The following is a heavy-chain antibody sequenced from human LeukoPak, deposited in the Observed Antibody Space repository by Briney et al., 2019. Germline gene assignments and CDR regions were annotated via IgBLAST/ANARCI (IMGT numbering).Heavy chain of an antibody. V-gene: IGHV3-30*02. Sequence: GGSLRLSCAASGFTFSSYGMHWVRQAPGKGLEWVAFIRYDGSNKYYADSVKGRFTISRDNSKNTLYLQMNSLRAEDTAVYYCAKDGHCSSTSCFSQGGYYFDYWGQGTLVTVSS. J-gene: IGHJ4*02. CDR2: IRYDGSNK. CDR1: GFTFSSYG. CDR3: AKDGHCSSTSCFSQGGYYFDY. D-gene: IGHD2-2*01.